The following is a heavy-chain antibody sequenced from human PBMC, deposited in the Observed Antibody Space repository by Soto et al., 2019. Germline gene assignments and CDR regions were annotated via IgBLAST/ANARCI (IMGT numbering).Heavy chain of an antibody. D-gene: IGHD3-22*01. V-gene: IGHV1-69*13. Sequence: SVNVSCKACGGTFSSYAISWVRQAPGQGLEWMGGIIRIFGTANYAQKFQGRVTITADESTSTAYMELSSLRSEDTAVYYCARDQEYDSSGYYYSQLDYWGQGTLVTVSS. CDR3: ARDQEYDSSGYYYSQLDY. CDR1: GGTFSSYA. CDR2: IIRIFGTA. J-gene: IGHJ4*02.